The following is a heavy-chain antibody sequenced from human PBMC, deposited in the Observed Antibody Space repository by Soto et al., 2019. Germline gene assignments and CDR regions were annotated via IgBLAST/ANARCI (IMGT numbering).Heavy chain of an antibody. J-gene: IGHJ4*02. CDR1: GFTFSNYA. V-gene: IGHV3-48*02. CDR2: ISHKSSAI. D-gene: IGHD4-17*01. CDR3: ARDPSSPTTVTIMDY. Sequence: HPGGSLRLSCAASGFTFSNYAMNWVRQAPGKGLEWVSYISHKSSAIYHADSVKGRFTISRDNAKNSLYLQMNSLRDEDTAVYYCARDPSSPTTVTIMDYWGQGPMVTVSS.